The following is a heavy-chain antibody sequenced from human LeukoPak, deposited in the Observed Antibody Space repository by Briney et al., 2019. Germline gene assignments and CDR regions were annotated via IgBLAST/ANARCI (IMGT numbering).Heavy chain of an antibody. D-gene: IGHD3-9*01. Sequence: PSETLSLTCTVSGGSISSYYWSWIRQPPGKGLEWIGYIYYSGSTNYNPSLKSRVTISVDTSKNQFSLKLSSVTAADTAVYYCARAHFDWLFGVRYFDYWGQGTLVTVSS. V-gene: IGHV4-59*01. CDR1: GGSISSYY. CDR3: ARAHFDWLFGVRYFDY. J-gene: IGHJ4*02. CDR2: IYYSGST.